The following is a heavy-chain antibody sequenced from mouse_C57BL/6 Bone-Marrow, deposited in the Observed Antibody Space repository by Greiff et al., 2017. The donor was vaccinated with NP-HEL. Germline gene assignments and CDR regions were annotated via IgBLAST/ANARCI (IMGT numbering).Heavy chain of an antibody. CDR1: GFNIKDYY. V-gene: IGHV14-2*01. CDR3: ASPLYYDYWFAY. CDR2: IDPEDGET. D-gene: IGHD2-4*01. J-gene: IGHJ3*01. Sequence: VQLQHSGAELVKPGASVKLSCTASGFNIKDYYMHWVKQRTEQGLEWIGRIDPEDGETKYAPKFQGKATITADTSSNTAYLQLSSLTSEDTAVYYCASPLYYDYWFAYWGQGTLVTVSA.